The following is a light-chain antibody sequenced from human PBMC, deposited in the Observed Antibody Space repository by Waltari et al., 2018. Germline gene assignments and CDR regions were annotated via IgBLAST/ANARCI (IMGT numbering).Light chain of an antibody. J-gene: IGKJ3*01. CDR3: QQRSNWRFT. CDR2: DAS. CDR1: QSVSSY. Sequence: EIVLTQSPATLSLSPGERATLSCRASQSVSSYLAWYQQKPGQAPRLLIYDASNRATGSPARFSGSGAGTDFTLTISSLEPEDFAVYYCQQRSNWRFTFGPGTKVEIK. V-gene: IGKV3-11*01.